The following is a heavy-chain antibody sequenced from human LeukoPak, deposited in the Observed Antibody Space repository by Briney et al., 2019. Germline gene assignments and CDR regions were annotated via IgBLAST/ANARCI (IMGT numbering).Heavy chain of an antibody. CDR2: INPNSGGT. Sequence: GASVKVSCKASGYTFTGYYMHWVRQAPGQGLEWMGWINPNSGGTNYAQKFLGRVTMTRDPSISTAYMELSSLRSDDTAVYYCARDGPGTTYFDYWGQGTLVTVSS. V-gene: IGHV1-2*02. J-gene: IGHJ4*02. CDR3: ARDGPGTTYFDY. CDR1: GYTFTGYY. D-gene: IGHD1-7*01.